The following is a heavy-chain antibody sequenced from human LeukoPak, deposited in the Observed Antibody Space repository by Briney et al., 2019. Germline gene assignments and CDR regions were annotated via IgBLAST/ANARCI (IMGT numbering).Heavy chain of an antibody. CDR1: EFTFSTFW. D-gene: IGHD3-3*01. CDR3: ARGLRVASFDY. CDR2: INSDGSST. Sequence: GGSLRLSCAASEFTFSTFWMSWVRQAPGKGLVWVSRINSDGSSTSYADSVKGRFTISRDNAKNTLYLQINGLRAEDTAVYYCARGLRVASFDYWGQGTLVTVSS. J-gene: IGHJ4*02. V-gene: IGHV3-74*01.